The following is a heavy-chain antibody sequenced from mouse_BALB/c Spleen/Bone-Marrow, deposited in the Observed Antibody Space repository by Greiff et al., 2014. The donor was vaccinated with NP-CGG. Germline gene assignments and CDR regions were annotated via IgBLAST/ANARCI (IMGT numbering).Heavy chain of an antibody. Sequence: VQLVESGAELVKPGASVKLSCKAPGYTFTSYYMYWVKQRPGQGLEWFGEINPSNGGTNFNEKFKNKATLTVDKSSSTAYMQLSSLTSEDSAVYYCSRGRRDALDYWGQGTSVTVSS. CDR2: INPSNGGT. J-gene: IGHJ4*01. CDR1: GYTFTSYY. CDR3: SRGRRDALDY. V-gene: IGHV1S81*02.